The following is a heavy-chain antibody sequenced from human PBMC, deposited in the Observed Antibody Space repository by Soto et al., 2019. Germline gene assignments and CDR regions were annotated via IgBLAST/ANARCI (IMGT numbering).Heavy chain of an antibody. D-gene: IGHD2-2*01. J-gene: IGHJ6*02. CDR2: FHYNENT. V-gene: IGHV4-39*01. CDR1: GGSISSGPYS. CDR3: ARLGGYCSGTSTSRYGFYVMDV. Sequence: SDTLSLTCTVSGGSISSGPYSWGWIRQPPGGGLGWIGTFHYNENTYYNPSLGSRVTISVDTSKNQFSLRVTSVTVADTAVYYCARLGGYCSGTSTSRYGFYVMDVWGQGTTVTVS.